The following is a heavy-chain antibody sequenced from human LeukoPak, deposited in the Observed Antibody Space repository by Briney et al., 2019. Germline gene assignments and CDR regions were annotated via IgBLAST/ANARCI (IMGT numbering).Heavy chain of an antibody. CDR3: ARDLESSSWYGDYYYYYMDV. CDR1: GGSLSSGGYY. J-gene: IGHJ6*03. CDR2: IYYSGST. V-gene: IGHV4-31*03. Sequence: SETLSLTCTLSGGSLSSGGYYWSWIRHHPEKGLEGIGYIYYSGSTYYNPSLKSRVTISVDTSKNQFSLKLSSVTAADTAVYYCARDLESSSWYGDYYYYYMDVWGKGTTVTVSS. D-gene: IGHD6-13*01.